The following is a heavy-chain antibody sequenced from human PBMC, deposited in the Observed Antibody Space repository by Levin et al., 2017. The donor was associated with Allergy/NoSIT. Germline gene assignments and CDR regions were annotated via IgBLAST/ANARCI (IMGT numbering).Heavy chain of an antibody. Sequence: GGSLRLSCAASGFTFSSYAMHWVRQAPGKGLEWVAVISYDVSNKYYADSVKGRFTISRDNSKNTLYLQMNSLRAEDTAVYYCARGRYCSSTSCYYYYYYYYGMDGWGQGTTVTVSS. V-gene: IGHV3-30*04. J-gene: IGHJ6*02. CDR2: ISYDVSNK. CDR3: ARGRYCSSTSCYYYYYYYYGMDG. CDR1: GFTFSSYA. D-gene: IGHD2-2*01.